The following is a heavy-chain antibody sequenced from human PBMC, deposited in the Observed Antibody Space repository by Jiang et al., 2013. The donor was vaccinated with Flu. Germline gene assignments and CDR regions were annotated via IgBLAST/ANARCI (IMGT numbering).Heavy chain of an antibody. V-gene: IGHV3-30*01. Sequence: VQLLESGGGVVQPGRSLRLSCAASGFTFSSYAMHWVRQAPGKGLEWVAVISYDGSNKYYADSVKGRLTISRDNSKNTLYLQMNSLRAEDTAVYYCARALLVVPAAPQVYWGQGTLVTVSS. CDR3: ARALLVVPAAPQVY. CDR2: ISYDGSNK. J-gene: IGHJ4*02. D-gene: IGHD2-2*01. CDR1: GFTFSSYA.